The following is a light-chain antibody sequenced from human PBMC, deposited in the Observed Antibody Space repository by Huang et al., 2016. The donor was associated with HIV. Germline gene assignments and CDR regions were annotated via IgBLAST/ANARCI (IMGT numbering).Light chain of an antibody. V-gene: IGKV4-1*01. J-gene: IGKJ1*01. CDR3: QQSYAAPRT. Sequence: DIVMTLSPDFLSLSRGERATINCKSSQSVLYTSTNQNFLNWFQHKPGQPPRLLLYWASTRESGVPDRFSGSGSGTDFNLTINSLQIEDVAVYYCQQSYAAPRTFGQGTKVAIK. CDR2: WAS. CDR1: QSVLYTSTNQNF.